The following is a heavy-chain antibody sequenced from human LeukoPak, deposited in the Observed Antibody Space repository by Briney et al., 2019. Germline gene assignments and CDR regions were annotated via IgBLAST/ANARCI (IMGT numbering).Heavy chain of an antibody. CDR2: ISSSSSYI. V-gene: IGHV3-21*04. J-gene: IGHJ4*02. Sequence: GGSLRLSCAGSGFTFSSYSMNWVRQAPGKGLEWVSAISSSSSYIYYADSVKGRFTISRDNSKNTLYLQMNSLRAEDTAVYYCAKGLWFGELWGAYFDYWGQGTLVTVSS. CDR1: GFTFSSYS. D-gene: IGHD3-10*01. CDR3: AKGLWFGELWGAYFDY.